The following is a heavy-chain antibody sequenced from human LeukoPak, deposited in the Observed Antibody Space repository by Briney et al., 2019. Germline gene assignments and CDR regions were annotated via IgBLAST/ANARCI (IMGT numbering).Heavy chain of an antibody. CDR3: ARSHSRGFYYMDV. D-gene: IGHD3-22*01. CDR1: GGSISSSNYY. Sequence: SETLSLTCTVSGGSISSSNYYWGWIRQPPGKGLEWIGSIYYSGSTFYNPSLKSRVTISVGTSKNQFSLKLSSVTAADTAVYYCARSHSRGFYYMDVWGKGTTVTVSS. V-gene: IGHV4-39*01. CDR2: IYYSGST. J-gene: IGHJ6*03.